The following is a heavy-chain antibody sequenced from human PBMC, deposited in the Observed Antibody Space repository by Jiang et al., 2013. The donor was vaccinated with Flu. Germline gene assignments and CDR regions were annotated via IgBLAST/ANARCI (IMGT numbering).Heavy chain of an antibody. D-gene: IGHD5-18*01. J-gene: IGHJ4*02. Sequence: FTSYWIGWVRQMPGKGLEWMGIIYPGDSDTRYSPSFQGQVTISADKSISTAYLQWSSLKASDTAMYYCARLGIPGYSYGLGYFDYWGQGTLVTVSS. CDR1: FTSYW. CDR2: IYPGDSDT. V-gene: IGHV5-51*01. CDR3: ARLGIPGYSYGLGYFDY.